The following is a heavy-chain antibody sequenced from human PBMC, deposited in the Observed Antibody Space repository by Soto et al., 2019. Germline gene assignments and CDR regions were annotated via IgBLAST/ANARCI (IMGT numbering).Heavy chain of an antibody. J-gene: IGHJ4*02. Sequence: QVQLVESGGGLVKPGGSLRLSCAASGFTFSDYYMSWIRQAPGKGLEWVSYISSSGSTTSYADSVKGRFTISKNNAKNSLYLQMNSLRAEDTAVYCCYSKSSSGWHNQADYWGQGTRVTVSS. D-gene: IGHD6-19*01. V-gene: IGHV3-11*01. CDR3: YSKSSSGWHNQADY. CDR1: GFTFSDYY. CDR2: ISSSGSTT.